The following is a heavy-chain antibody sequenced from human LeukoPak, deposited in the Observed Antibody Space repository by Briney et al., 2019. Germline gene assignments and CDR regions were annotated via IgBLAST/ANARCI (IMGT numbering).Heavy chain of an antibody. CDR1: GYTFSSYY. CDR2: INPSGDST. V-gene: IGHV1-46*01. CDR3: TRGDSSSWYLFDY. Sequence: ASVKVSCKASGYTFSSYYMHWVRQAPGQGLEWMGIINPSGDSTNYAQKSHGRVTMTRDTSTSTVYLDLSSLTSEDTAVYYCTRGDSSSWYLFDYWGQGTLVTVSS. J-gene: IGHJ4*02. D-gene: IGHD6-13*01.